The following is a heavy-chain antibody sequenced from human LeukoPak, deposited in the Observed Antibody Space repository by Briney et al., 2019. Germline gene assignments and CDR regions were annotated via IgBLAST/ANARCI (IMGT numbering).Heavy chain of an antibody. D-gene: IGHD4-17*01. CDR3: ARKQSPHGDYDLDY. Sequence: ASVKVSCKASGYTFTNYGISWVRQAPGQGLEWMGWISVYNGNTKYAQKFQDRVTMTTDTSTSTAYMELRSLRSDDTAVYYCARKQSPHGDYDLDYWGQGTLVTVSS. V-gene: IGHV1-18*01. CDR1: GYTFTNYG. CDR2: ISVYNGNT. J-gene: IGHJ4*02.